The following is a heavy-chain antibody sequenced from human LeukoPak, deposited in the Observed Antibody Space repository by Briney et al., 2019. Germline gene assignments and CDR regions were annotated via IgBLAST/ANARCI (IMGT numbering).Heavy chain of an antibody. CDR1: GASISSSYY. D-gene: IGHD3-22*01. Sequence: SETLSLTCTVSGASISSSYYWGWIRPPPGKGLEWIGSIYYSGSTYYNPSLKSRVTISVDTSKNQFSLKLSTVTAADTAVYYCARLDYYDTSGLDYWGQGTLVTVSS. CDR3: ARLDYYDTSGLDY. J-gene: IGHJ4*02. V-gene: IGHV4-39*01. CDR2: IYYSGST.